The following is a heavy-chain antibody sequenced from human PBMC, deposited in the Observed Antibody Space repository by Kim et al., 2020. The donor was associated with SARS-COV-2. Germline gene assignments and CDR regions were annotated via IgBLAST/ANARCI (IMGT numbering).Heavy chain of an antibody. CDR3: ARGSVRGVIIANYYMDV. J-gene: IGHJ6*03. CDR1: GDSISSSSYY. V-gene: IGHV4-39*01. Sequence: SETLSLTCSVSGDSISSSSYYWGWIRQPPGKGLEYIGSIYYSGITYYNPSLKSRVTISVDTSKNQFSLKLSSVTAADTAVYYCARGSVRGVIIANYYMDV. CDR2: IYYSGIT. D-gene: IGHD3-10*01.